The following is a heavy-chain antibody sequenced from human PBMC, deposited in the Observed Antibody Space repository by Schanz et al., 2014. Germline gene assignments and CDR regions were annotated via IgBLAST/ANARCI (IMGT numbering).Heavy chain of an antibody. V-gene: IGHV3-21*06. D-gene: IGHD1-1*01. J-gene: IGHJ4*02. Sequence: EVQLVESGGGLVKPGGSLRLSCTASGFSFDSYNMNWVRQSPGKGLEWVAFLSFDSRHIYYADSVKGRFTISRDNAKSSLHLQMNSLGADDTAVYYCARDGVAATTDFEYWGQGALVTVSS. CDR3: ARDGVAATTDFEY. CDR2: LSFDSRHI. CDR1: GFSFDSYN.